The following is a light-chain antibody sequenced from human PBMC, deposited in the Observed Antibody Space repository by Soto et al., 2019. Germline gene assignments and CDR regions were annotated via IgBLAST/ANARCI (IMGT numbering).Light chain of an antibody. CDR2: WAS. CDR1: QSVLHSSNNKNY. J-gene: IGKJ4*01. CDR3: QQYYSTPRT. Sequence: DIVMTQSPDSLAVSLGERATINCKSSQSVLHSSNNKNYLAWYQQKPGQSPKLLIYWASTRESGVPDRFSGSGSGTDFTLTISSLQAEDVAVYYCQQYYSTPRTFGGGTKV. V-gene: IGKV4-1*01.